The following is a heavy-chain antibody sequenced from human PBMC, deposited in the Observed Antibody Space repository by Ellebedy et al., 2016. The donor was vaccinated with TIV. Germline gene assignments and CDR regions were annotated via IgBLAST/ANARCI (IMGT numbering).Heavy chain of an antibody. V-gene: IGHV1-46*01. J-gene: IGHJ4*02. CDR1: GGIFRSNA. CDR3: ARESPDTFYFDY. D-gene: IGHD5-18*01. Sequence: ASVKVSCKASGGIFRSNAVSWVRQAPGQGFEWMGIIHPGAGSTTYSQKFQGRLTMTRDTSTSTVYMELSSLRSEDTAVYFCARESPDTFYFDYWGQGTLVTVSS. CDR2: IHPGAGST.